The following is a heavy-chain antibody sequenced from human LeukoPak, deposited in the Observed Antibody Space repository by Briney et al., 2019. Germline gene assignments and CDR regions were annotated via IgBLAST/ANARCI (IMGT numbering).Heavy chain of an antibody. J-gene: IGHJ4*02. V-gene: IGHV3-30*18. CDR3: AKESLAYSSGWLALFDS. CDR1: GFTFSSYA. D-gene: IGHD6-19*01. Sequence: PGGSLRLSCAASGFTFSSYAVSWVRQAAGKGLEWVAVVSHDGRDEYYADSVKGRFTISRDNSKTTLYLQMNSLRGEDTAVYYCAKESLAYSSGWLALFDSWGQGTLVTVSS. CDR2: VSHDGRDE.